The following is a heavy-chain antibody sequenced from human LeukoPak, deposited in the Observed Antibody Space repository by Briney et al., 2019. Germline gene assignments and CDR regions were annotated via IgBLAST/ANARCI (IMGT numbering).Heavy chain of an antibody. CDR2: IKSKSDGGTI. V-gene: IGHV3-15*01. Sequence: GGSLRLSCVGSGFTFSDAWMSWVRQAPGKGLEWVGRIKSKSDGGTIDYAAPVKGRFTISRDDSRNTLYLQMDSLKTEDTAVYYCTTRRQDGWWGQGTLVTVS. CDR1: GFTFSDAW. CDR3: TTRRQDGW. D-gene: IGHD2-15*01. J-gene: IGHJ4*02.